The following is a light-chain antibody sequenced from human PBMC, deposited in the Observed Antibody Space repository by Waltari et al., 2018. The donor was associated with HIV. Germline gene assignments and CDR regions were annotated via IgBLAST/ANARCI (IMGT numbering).Light chain of an antibody. CDR1: QSVSSF. J-gene: IGKJ3*01. CDR3: QQRNHWPLT. Sequence: EVVLTQSPATLSLSPGERATLSCRASQSVSSFLAWYQHKPGQAPRLLIYAASNRATGIPARFSGSGSGSDFTLTISSLEPEDFALYFCQQRNHWPLTFGPGTRVDIK. V-gene: IGKV3-11*01. CDR2: AAS.